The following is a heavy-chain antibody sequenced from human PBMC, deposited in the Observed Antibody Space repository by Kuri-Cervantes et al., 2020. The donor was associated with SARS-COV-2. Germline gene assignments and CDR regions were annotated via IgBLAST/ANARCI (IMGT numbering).Heavy chain of an antibody. D-gene: IGHD3-10*01. Sequence: SETLSLTCTVSGGSISSHYWSWIRQPPGKGLEWIGYIYYSGSTNYNPSLKSRVTISVDTSKNQFSLKLSSVTAADTAVYYCAKDRGIGWFDPWGQGTLVTVSS. CDR1: GGSISSHY. V-gene: IGHV4-59*11. CDR2: IYYSGST. CDR3: AKDRGIGWFDP. J-gene: IGHJ5*02.